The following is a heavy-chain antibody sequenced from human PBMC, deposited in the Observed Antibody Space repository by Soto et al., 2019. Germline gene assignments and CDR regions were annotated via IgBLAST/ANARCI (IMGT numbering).Heavy chain of an antibody. CDR3: AKGPHYYGSGSQYGMDV. D-gene: IGHD3-10*01. J-gene: IGHJ6*02. CDR1: GFTFSSYA. V-gene: IGHV3-23*01. Sequence: EVQLLESGGGLVQPGGSLRLSCAASGFTFSSYAMSWVRQAPGKGLEWVSAISGSGGSTYYADSVKGRFTISRDNSKNTLYQQMNCLRAEDTAVYYCAKGPHYYGSGSQYGMDVWGQGTTVTVSS. CDR2: ISGSGGST.